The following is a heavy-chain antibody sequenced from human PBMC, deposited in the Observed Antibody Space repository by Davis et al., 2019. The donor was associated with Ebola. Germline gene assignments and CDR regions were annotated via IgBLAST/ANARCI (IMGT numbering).Heavy chain of an antibody. J-gene: IGHJ6*04. D-gene: IGHD6-13*01. CDR3: ARGPASQQLVLYYYGMDV. V-gene: IGHV1-2*06. CDR2: INPNSGGT. Sequence: ASVKVFCKAPGHTFSNYAMHWVRQAPGQGLEWMGRINPNSGGTNYAQKFQGRVTMTRDTSISTAYMELSRLRSDDTAVYYCARGPASQQLVLYYYGMDVWGKGTTVTVSS. CDR1: GHTFSNYA.